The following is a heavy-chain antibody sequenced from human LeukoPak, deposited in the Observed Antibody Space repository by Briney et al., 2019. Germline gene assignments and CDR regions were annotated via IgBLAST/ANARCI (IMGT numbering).Heavy chain of an antibody. Sequence: GRSLRLSCAAPGITFSTYWMHWVRQSPGKGLVWVSRMNIDGSSTTSADSVKGRFPIPRDNGKNTQYLQMNSLRAEDTAVYYCARGRYYYDSTAYYTQHHFDYWGQGTLVTVSS. CDR2: MNIDGSST. CDR3: ARGRYYYDSTAYYTQHHFDY. CDR1: GITFSTYW. D-gene: IGHD3-22*01. V-gene: IGHV3-74*01. J-gene: IGHJ4*02.